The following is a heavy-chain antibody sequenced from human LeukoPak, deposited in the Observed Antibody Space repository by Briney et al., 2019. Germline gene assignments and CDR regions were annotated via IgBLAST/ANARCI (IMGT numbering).Heavy chain of an antibody. CDR3: TKDRSGRETGNQRDDY. V-gene: IGHV3-30*18. J-gene: IGHJ4*02. CDR1: GFTFSSYG. CDR2: VSYDESHK. D-gene: IGHD1-14*01. Sequence: PGGSLRLSCAASGFTFSSYGMHRVRQAPGKGLEWAAVVSYDESHKYYADSVKGPFTLSRDNARSTLYLQMNSRRADEPAVYFCTKDRSGRETGNQRDDYGGQGTLVPVSS.